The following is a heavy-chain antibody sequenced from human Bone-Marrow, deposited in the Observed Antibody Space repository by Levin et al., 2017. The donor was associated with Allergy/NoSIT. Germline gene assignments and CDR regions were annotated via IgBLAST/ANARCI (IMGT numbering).Heavy chain of an antibody. CDR3: AREGHYYETSGYIDY. CDR1: GDSISSGDDY. CDR2: IYYSGST. Sequence: LRLSCTVSGDSISSGDDYWSWIRQSPGKGLEWIGYIYYSGSTYYNPSLKSRVNISVDTSKNQFSLNLNSVTAADTAIYYCAREGHYYETSGYIDYWGQGILVTVSS. V-gene: IGHV4-30-4*01. D-gene: IGHD3-22*01. J-gene: IGHJ4*02.